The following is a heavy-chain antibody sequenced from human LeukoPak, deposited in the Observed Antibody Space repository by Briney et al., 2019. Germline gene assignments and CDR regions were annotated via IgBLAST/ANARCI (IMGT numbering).Heavy chain of an antibody. CDR2: MYYSGRT. CDR1: GGSISSSPYY. J-gene: IGHJ3*02. D-gene: IGHD3-10*01. Sequence: PSGTLSLTCTVSGGSISSSPYYWGWIRQPPGKGLEWIGSMYYSGRTYYSPSLKSRVTISVDTSKNQFSLKMTSVTAADTAVYYCARHGSPSDVLSAFDIWGQGTMVTVSS. CDR3: ARHGSPSDVLSAFDI. V-gene: IGHV4-39*01.